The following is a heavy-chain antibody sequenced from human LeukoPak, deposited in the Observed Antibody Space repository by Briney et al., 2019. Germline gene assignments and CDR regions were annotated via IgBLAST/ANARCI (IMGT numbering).Heavy chain of an antibody. J-gene: IGHJ6*03. CDR3: TTDGLSLRVYYMDV. V-gene: IGHV3-15*01. CDR2: IKSKTDGGTT. D-gene: IGHD4-17*01. Sequence: GGSLRLSCAASGFTFSNAWMSWVRQAPGKGLEWVGRIKSKTDGGTTDYAAPVKGRFTISRDDSKNTLYLQMNSLKTEDTAVYYCTTDGLSLRVYYMDVWGKGTTVTVSS. CDR1: GFTFSNAW.